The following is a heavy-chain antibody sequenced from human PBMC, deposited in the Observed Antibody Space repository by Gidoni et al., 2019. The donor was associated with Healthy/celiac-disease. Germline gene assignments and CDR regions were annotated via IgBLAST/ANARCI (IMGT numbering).Heavy chain of an antibody. CDR1: GFTFSSYS. CDR2: ISSSSSSI. Sequence: EVQLVESGGGLVQLGGSLRLFCAASGFTFSSYSMNWVRQAPGKGLEWVSYISSSSSSIYYADSVKGRFTISRDNAKNSLYLQMNSLRDEDTAVYYCARAYYDSSGEGDYWGQGTLVTVSS. CDR3: ARAYYDSSGEGDY. V-gene: IGHV3-48*02. D-gene: IGHD3-22*01. J-gene: IGHJ4*02.